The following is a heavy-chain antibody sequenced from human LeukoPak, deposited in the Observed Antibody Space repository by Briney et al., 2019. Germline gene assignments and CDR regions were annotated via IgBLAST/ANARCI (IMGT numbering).Heavy chain of an antibody. CDR1: GGSFSGYY. CDR3: ARGPYSYDSSGAFDI. V-gene: IGHV4-34*01. Sequence: SETLSLTCAFYGGSFSGYYWSWIRQPPGKGLEGIGEINHSGSTNYNPSLKSRVTISVDTSKNKFSLKLSSVTAADTAVYFCARGPYSYDSSGAFDIWGQGTMVTVSS. J-gene: IGHJ3*02. D-gene: IGHD3-22*01. CDR2: INHSGST.